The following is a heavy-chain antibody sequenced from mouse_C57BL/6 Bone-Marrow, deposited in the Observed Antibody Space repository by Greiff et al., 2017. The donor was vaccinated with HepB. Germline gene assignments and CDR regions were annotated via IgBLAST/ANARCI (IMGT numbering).Heavy chain of an antibody. CDR3: ARDTTVVSYWYFDV. CDR2: ISDGGSYT. D-gene: IGHD1-1*01. CDR1: GFTFSSYA. V-gene: IGHV5-4*01. Sequence: EVMLVESGGGLVKPGGSLKVSCAASGFTFSSYAMSWVRQTPEKRLEWVATISDGGSYTYYPDNVKGRFTISRDNAKNNLYLQMSHLKSEDTAMYYCARDTTVVSYWYFDVWGTGTTVTVSS. J-gene: IGHJ1*03.